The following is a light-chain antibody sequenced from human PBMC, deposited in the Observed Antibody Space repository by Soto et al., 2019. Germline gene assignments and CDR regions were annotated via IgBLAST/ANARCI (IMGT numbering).Light chain of an antibody. CDR2: EGS. V-gene: IGLV2-23*01. CDR3: CSFAGSSPVV. Sequence: QSALTQPASVSGSPGQSITISCTGTSSDVGSYNLVSWYQQHPGKAPKLMIYEGSKRPSGVSNRVSGSKSGNTASLTSSGLQAEDEADYCCCSFAGSSPVVFGGGTKLTVL. CDR1: SSDVGSYNL. J-gene: IGLJ2*01.